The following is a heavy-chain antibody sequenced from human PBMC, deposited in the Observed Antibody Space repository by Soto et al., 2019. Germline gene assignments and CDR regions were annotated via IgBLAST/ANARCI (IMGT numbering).Heavy chain of an antibody. CDR2: INPATGAA. CDR1: GYPVTAYY. V-gene: IGHV1-2*02. D-gene: IGHD6-19*01. Sequence: QLHLVQSGAVVKKPGASVTVSCSASGYPVTAYYMHWVRQAPGRGLECMGGINPATGAAKYTQTYQGRVTMTRDPSTSTGFMEPSGLTSKDTAVVYSARGGEVRVAGSAGFDMGGQGTLVTVSS. J-gene: IGHJ3*02. CDR3: ARGGEVRVAGSAGFDM.